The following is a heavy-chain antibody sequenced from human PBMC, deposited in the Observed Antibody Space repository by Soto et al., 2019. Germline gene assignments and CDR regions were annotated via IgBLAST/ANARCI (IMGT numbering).Heavy chain of an antibody. CDR3: AKDQGDYYVFLTVYPYYYYGMAV. CDR1: GFTFSNYG. CDR2: ISYDGSNK. J-gene: IGHJ6*02. Sequence: PVGSQRLSCAASGFTFSNYGMRWVRQAPGKGLEWVAVISYDGSNKYYADSVKGRFTISRDNSKNTLYLQMNSLRAEYTAVYYCAKDQGDYYVFLTVYPYYYYGMAVWGQGTTVT. V-gene: IGHV3-30*18. D-gene: IGHD3-9*01.